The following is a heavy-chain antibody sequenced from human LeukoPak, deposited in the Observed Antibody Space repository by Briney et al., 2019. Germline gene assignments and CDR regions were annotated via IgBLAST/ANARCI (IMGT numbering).Heavy chain of an antibody. CDR3: AKDAVDY. CDR2: IRDSGGKT. Sequence: GGSLRLSCAASGFTFSSSDMTWVRQAPGKGLEWVSSIRDSGGKTYYADSVKGRFTISRDNSKNTLYLQMNSLKVEDTAVYYCAKDAVDYWGQGTLVTVSS. V-gene: IGHV3-23*01. J-gene: IGHJ4*02. CDR1: GFTFSSSD.